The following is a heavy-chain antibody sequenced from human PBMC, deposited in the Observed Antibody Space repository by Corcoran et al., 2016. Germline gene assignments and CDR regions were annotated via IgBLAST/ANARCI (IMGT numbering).Heavy chain of an antibody. CDR3: ARTMMVGVITGETDAFDF. CDR2: ISAYNGNT. J-gene: IGHJ3*01. CDR1: GYTFTSYG. V-gene: IGHV1-18*01. Sequence: QVQLVQSGAEVKKPGASVKVSCKASGYTFTSYGISWVRQAPGQGLEWMGWISAYNGNTNYAHKLQGRVTMPTDTSTSTAYMELRSLRSDDTAVDYCARTMMVGVITGETDAFDFWGQGTMVTVSS. D-gene: IGHD3-22*01.